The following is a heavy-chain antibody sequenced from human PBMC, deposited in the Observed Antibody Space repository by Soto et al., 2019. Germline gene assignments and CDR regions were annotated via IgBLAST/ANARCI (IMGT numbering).Heavy chain of an antibody. J-gene: IGHJ3*02. CDR1: GGTFSSSA. CDR2: IIPTFGTA. D-gene: IGHD5-12*01. CDR3: ARSETAGYIGFDI. V-gene: IGHV1-69*06. Sequence: QVQLVQSGAEMREPGSSVKVSCKASGGTFSSSAINWLRQAPVQGPEWLGGIIPTFGTANYIEKFRGRVTITADRFTSTAYMEVSRLTSEDTDMYFCARSETAGYIGFDIWGQGTMVTVSS.